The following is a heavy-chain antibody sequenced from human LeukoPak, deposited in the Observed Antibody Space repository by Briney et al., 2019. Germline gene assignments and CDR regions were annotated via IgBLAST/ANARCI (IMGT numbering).Heavy chain of an antibody. Sequence: GGSLRLSCAASGFTVSSNYMSWVRQAPGKGLEWVSVIYSGGSTYYADSVKGRFTISRDNSKITLYLQMNSLRAEDTAVYYCARGSYDILTGYSLPFDYWGQGTLVTVSS. CDR2: IYSGGST. CDR1: GFTVSSNY. J-gene: IGHJ4*02. D-gene: IGHD3-9*01. V-gene: IGHV3-53*01. CDR3: ARGSYDILTGYSLPFDY.